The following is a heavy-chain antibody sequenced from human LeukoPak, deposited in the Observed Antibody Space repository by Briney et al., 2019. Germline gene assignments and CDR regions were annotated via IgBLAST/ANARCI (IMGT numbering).Heavy chain of an antibody. CDR3: ARGHYSDYRDAFDF. Sequence: ASVKVSCKASGYTFITYAISWVRQAPGQGLEWMGWISAYTGNRKYAQKVQDRVTMTTDTSTSTAYMELRSLRSDDTAVYFCARGHYSDYRDAFDFWGQGTMVTVSS. CDR1: GYTFITYA. J-gene: IGHJ3*01. V-gene: IGHV1-18*01. D-gene: IGHD4-11*01. CDR2: ISAYTGNR.